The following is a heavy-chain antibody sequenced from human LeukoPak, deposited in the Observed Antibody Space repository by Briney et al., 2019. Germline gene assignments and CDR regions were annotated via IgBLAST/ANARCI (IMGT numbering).Heavy chain of an antibody. D-gene: IGHD3-3*01. V-gene: IGHV3-23*01. J-gene: IGHJ2*01. CDR2: ISGSGGST. Sequence: GGSLRLSCAASGFTFSSYAMSWVRQAPGKGLEWVSAISGSGGSTYYADSVKGRFTISRDNSKNTLYLQMNSLRAEDTAVYYCAKLSPGYYDFWSGYPNGYFDLWGRGTLVTVSS. CDR3: AKLSPGYYDFWSGYPNGYFDL. CDR1: GFTFSSYA.